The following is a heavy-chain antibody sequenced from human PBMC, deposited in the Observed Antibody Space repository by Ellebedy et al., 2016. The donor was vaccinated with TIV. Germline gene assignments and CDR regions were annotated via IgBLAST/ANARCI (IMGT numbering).Heavy chain of an antibody. CDR1: ELTFSSTY. V-gene: IGHV3-66*01. J-gene: IGHJ3*02. CDR2: FFFDGTT. Sequence: GGSLRLSCAASELTFSSTYMSWVRQAPGKGLEWVSVFFFDGTTNYADSVRGRFTISRDTSKNTLFIQMDSLRVEDTALYYCATETYNDVDLDVWGIFETWGQGTMVTVSS. D-gene: IGHD3-16*01. CDR3: ATETYNDVDLDVWGIFET.